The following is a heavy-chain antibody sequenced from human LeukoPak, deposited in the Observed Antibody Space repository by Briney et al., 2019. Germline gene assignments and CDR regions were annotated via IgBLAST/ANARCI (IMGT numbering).Heavy chain of an antibody. V-gene: IGHV3-15*01. CDR3: TTDRYYDNSELQFQH. Sequence: GGSLRLSCAASGFTVNNAWMSWVRQAPGKGLEWLGRIKRETDGGTIDYAAPVKGRFTISRDDSRNTLYMQMDSLKIEETAVYYCTTDRYYDNSELQFQHWGQGTLVTVSS. D-gene: IGHD3-22*01. CDR2: IKRETDGGTI. J-gene: IGHJ1*01. CDR1: GFTVNNAW.